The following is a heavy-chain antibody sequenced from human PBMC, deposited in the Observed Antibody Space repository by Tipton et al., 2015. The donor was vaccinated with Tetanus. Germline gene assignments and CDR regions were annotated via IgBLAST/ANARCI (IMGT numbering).Heavy chain of an antibody. D-gene: IGHD6-19*01. CDR2: ISYDGSNK. Sequence: QVQLVQSGGGVVQPGRSLRLSCAASGFTFSSYAMHWVRQAPGKGLEWVAVISYDGSNKYYADSVKGRFTISRDNSKNTLYLQMNSLRAEDTAVYYCARESGGWHYDYYYGMDVWGQGTTVTVSS. CDR3: ARESGGWHYDYYYGMDV. J-gene: IGHJ6*02. CDR1: GFTFSSYA. V-gene: IGHV3-30*04.